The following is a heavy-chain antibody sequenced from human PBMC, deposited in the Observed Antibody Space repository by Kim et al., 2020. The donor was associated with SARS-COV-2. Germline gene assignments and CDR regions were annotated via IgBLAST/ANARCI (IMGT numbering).Heavy chain of an antibody. Sequence: VKGRFTISGDNAKNTLYLQMNSLRAEDTAVYYCATARGYYDSSGYYVFDYWGQGILVTVSS. J-gene: IGHJ4*02. D-gene: IGHD3-22*01. CDR3: ATARGYYDSSGYYVFDY. V-gene: IGHV3-74*01.